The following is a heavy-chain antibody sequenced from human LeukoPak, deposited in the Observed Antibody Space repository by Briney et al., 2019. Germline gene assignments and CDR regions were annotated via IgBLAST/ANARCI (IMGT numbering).Heavy chain of an antibody. J-gene: IGHJ4*02. D-gene: IGHD2-15*01. Sequence: GGSLRLSCAASGFTVSSNYMSWVRQAPGKGLEWVSVIYSGGSTYYADSVKGRFTISRDNSKNTLYLQMNSPRAEDAAVYYCARDQGSYCSGGSCYSGFDYWGQGTLVTVSS. CDR2: IYSGGST. CDR3: ARDQGSYCSGGSCYSGFDY. V-gene: IGHV3-53*01. CDR1: GFTVSSNY.